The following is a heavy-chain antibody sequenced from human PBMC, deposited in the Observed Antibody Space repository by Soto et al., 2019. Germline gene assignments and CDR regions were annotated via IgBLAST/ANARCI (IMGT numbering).Heavy chain of an antibody. V-gene: IGHV3-23*01. CDR1: GFTFSRYD. CDR2: IRDSGRST. CDR3: ACRPHPPPKWEALVNQYKFDY. Sequence: EVQLLESGGGLVQPGGSLRLSCAASGFTFSRYDMSWVRQAPGEGLEWVSSIRDSGRSTYYADSVMGRFSISRDNSKNTLYMYMSTLRDDDTAVYYCACRPHPPPKWEALVNQYKFDYWGQGALVTVSS. D-gene: IGHD1-26*01. J-gene: IGHJ4*02.